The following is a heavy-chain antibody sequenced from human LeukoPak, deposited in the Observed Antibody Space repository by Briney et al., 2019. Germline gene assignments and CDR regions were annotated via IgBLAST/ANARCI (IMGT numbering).Heavy chain of an antibody. V-gene: IGHV1-8*01. CDR1: GYTFTSYD. CDR2: MNPNSGNT. J-gene: IGHJ4*02. D-gene: IGHD6-13*01. CDR3: ARERHSSSRYRKPLGY. Sequence: ASVKVSCKASGYTFTSYDINWVRQATGHGLEWMGWMNPNSGNTGYAQKFQGRVTMTRNTSISTAYMELSSLRSEDTAVYYCARERHSSSRYRKPLGYWGQGTLVTVSS.